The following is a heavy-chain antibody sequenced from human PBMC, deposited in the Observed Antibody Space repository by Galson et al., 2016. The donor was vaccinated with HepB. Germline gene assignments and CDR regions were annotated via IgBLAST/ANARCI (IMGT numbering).Heavy chain of an antibody. CDR2: INGRGDTT. J-gene: IGHJ4*02. CDR3: AKDAYSRGDY. Sequence: SLRLSCAASGFTFSGYAMSWVRQAPGKGLEWVSSINGRGDTTYYADSVEGRFTISRDNSKNSLYLQMNSLRVEDTAMYYCAKDAYSRGDYWGQGTLVTVSS. D-gene: IGHD6-13*01. CDR1: GFTFSGYA. V-gene: IGHV3-23*01.